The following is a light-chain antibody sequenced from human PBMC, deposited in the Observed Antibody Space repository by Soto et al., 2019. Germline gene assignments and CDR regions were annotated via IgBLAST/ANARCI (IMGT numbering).Light chain of an antibody. J-gene: IGKJ1*01. Sequence: DIQMTQSPSTLSASVGDRVTITCRASQSILSWLAWYQHKPGKAPKLLIYDASSLESGVPSRLSGSRSGTEFTLTISSLQPDDIATYYCQQYDTYWTFGQGTKVEI. CDR3: QQYDTYWT. CDR2: DAS. V-gene: IGKV1-5*01. CDR1: QSILSW.